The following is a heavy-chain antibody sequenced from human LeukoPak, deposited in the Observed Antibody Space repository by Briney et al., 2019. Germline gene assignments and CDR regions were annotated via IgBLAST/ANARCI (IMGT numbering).Heavy chain of an antibody. J-gene: IGHJ6*03. D-gene: IGHD3-3*01. CDR3: ARGGYDFWSGYQTSRNYYYYYMDV. CDR1: GYTFTSYC. CDR2: ISAYNGNT. V-gene: IGHV1-18*01. Sequence: GASVKVSCKASGYTFTSYCISWVRQAPGQGLEWMGWISAYNGNTNCAQKLHGRVTMTTDTSTSTAYMELRSLRSDDTAVYYCARGGYDFWSGYQTSRNYYYYYMDVWGKGTTVTVSS.